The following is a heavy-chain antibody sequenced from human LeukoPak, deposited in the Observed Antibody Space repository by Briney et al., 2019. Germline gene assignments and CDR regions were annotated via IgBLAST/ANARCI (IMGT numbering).Heavy chain of an antibody. D-gene: IGHD2-15*01. Sequence: ASVKVSCKGSGYTFTSYGISWVRKAPGQGIEWMGWISAFNGNTNYAQKLQGRVTMTPDTSTSTAYMELRSLRSDDTAVYYCARDVRRYCSGGSCYFDYWGQGTLVTVSS. CDR3: ARDVRRYCSGGSCYFDY. CDR2: ISAFNGNT. CDR1: GYTFTSYG. J-gene: IGHJ4*02. V-gene: IGHV1-18*01.